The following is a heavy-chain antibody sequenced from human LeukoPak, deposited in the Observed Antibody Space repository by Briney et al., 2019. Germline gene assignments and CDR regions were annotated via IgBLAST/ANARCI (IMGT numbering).Heavy chain of an antibody. CDR1: GYSISSGYY. CDR3: ARGDRPREIPPLIRKKNAFDI. Sequence: SETLSLTCTVSGYSISSGYYWGWIRQPPGKGLEWTGSIFQSGHTYYSPSLKSRVTISVDTSKNQFSLKLNSVTAADTAVYYCARGDRPREIPPLIRKKNAFDIWGQGTMVTVSS. CDR2: IFQSGHT. J-gene: IGHJ3*02. V-gene: IGHV4-38-2*02. D-gene: IGHD2-8*01.